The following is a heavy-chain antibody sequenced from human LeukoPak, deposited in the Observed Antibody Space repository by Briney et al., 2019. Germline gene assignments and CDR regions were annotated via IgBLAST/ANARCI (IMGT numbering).Heavy chain of an antibody. J-gene: IGHJ4*02. CDR2: IYYSGST. D-gene: IGHD3-22*01. Sequence: PSETLSLTCTVSGGSISSYYWSWIRQPPGKGLEWIGYIYYSGSTNYNPSLKSRVTISVDTSKNQFSLKLSSVTAADTAVYYCGSLSGYYGFDYWGQGTLVTVSS. CDR3: GSLSGYYGFDY. V-gene: IGHV4-59*01. CDR1: GGSISSYY.